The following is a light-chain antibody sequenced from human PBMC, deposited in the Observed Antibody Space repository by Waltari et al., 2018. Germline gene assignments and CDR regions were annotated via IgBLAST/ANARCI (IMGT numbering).Light chain of an antibody. Sequence: QSALTQPASLSGSPRQSITISCTGTNSDIGGYNYVSWYQHHSGKAPKLMIFGVSDRPPGVPNRFSGSKSGNTASLTISELQADDEADYYCSSFTSSATWVFGGGTKLTVL. CDR3: SSFTSSATWV. CDR2: GVS. J-gene: IGLJ3*02. V-gene: IGLV2-14*03. CDR1: NSDIGGYNY.